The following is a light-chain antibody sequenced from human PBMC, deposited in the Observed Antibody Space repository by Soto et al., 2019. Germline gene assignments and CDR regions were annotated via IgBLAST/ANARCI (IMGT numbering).Light chain of an antibody. CDR3: QQYNYWPRT. J-gene: IGKJ2*01. CDR1: QTVGSN. Sequence: EIVMTQSPATLSVSPGERATLSCRASQTVGSNLAWYQQKPGQAPRLLIYDASTRATGIPTRFSGSGSATEVSLSISSLRSDDSALYYCQQYNYWPRTFGQGTKLEI. V-gene: IGKV3D-15*01. CDR2: DAS.